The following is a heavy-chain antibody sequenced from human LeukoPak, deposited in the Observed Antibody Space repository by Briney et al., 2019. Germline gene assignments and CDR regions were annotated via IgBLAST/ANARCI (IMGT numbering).Heavy chain of an antibody. CDR1: GFTFSSYA. V-gene: IGHV3-23*01. CDR2: ISGSGGST. J-gene: IGHJ6*02. D-gene: IGHD4-17*01. CDR3: AKVSVSGDSYYYYGMDV. Sequence: GGSLRLSCAASGFTFSSYAMSWVRQAPGKGLEWVSAISGSGGSTYYADTVKGRFTISRDNSKNTLYLQTNSLRAEDTAVYYCAKVSVSGDSYYYYGMDVWGQGTTVTVSS.